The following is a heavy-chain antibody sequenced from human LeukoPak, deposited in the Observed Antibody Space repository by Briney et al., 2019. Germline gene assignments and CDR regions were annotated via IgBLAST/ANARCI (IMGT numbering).Heavy chain of an antibody. Sequence: ASVNASCKASGYTFTGYYMHWVRQAPGQGLEWMGWINPNSGGTNYAQKFQGRVTMTRDTSISTAYMELSRLRSDDTAVYYCARGQKYCSSTSCYNYMDVWGKGTTVTVSS. CDR2: INPNSGGT. CDR1: GYTFTGYY. V-gene: IGHV1-2*02. CDR3: ARGQKYCSSTSCYNYMDV. D-gene: IGHD2-2*02. J-gene: IGHJ6*03.